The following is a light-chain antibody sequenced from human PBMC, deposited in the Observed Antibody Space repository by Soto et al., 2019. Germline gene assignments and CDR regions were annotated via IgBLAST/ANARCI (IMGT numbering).Light chain of an antibody. J-gene: IGKJ1*01. Sequence: DIQMTQSPSSLSASLGDRVTITCRPSESIRNELNWFQQRPGKAPRLPIYDTFTLQSGVPSRFSGSVSGTEFSLTISSLQAGDSAIYYCQQSFTTPWTFGQGTKVEI. CDR3: QQSFTTPWT. V-gene: IGKV1-39*01. CDR1: ESIRNE. CDR2: DTF.